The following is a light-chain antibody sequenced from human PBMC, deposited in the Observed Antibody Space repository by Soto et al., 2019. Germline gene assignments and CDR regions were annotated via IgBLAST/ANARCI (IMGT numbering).Light chain of an antibody. Sequence: ETVMTQSPATLSVSPGERATLSCRASQSVNSNLAWYRQKLGQAPRVLIYGASTRATGIPARFSGSGSGTNFTLTISSLEPEDFAVYYCQQRRSWQVTFGQGTRLEIK. CDR2: GAS. CDR3: QQRRSWQVT. CDR1: QSVNSN. J-gene: IGKJ5*01. V-gene: IGKV3-15*01.